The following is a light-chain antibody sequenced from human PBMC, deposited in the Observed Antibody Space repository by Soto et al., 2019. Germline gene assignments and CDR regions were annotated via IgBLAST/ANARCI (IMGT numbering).Light chain of an antibody. J-gene: IGKJ2*01. Sequence: EIVLTQSPGTLCLSPGERATLSCRASQSVSSSYLAWYQQKTGQAPRLLIYGASSRATGIPDRFSCSGSGKDFTLNISRLDPEDFAVSYCQQYGCSARTVRQGTELEIK. CDR1: QSVSSSY. CDR3: QQYGCSART. CDR2: GAS. V-gene: IGKV3-20*01.